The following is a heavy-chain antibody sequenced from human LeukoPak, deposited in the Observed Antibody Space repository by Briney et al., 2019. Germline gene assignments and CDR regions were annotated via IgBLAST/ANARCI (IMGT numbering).Heavy chain of an antibody. CDR2: IIPIFGTA. Sequence: SVKVSCKASGGTFSSYAISWVRQAPGQGLEWMGGIIPIFGTANYAQKFQGRVTITADKSTSTAYMELSSLRSEDTAVYYCASTYYYDSSGYYRGDYWGQGTLVTVSS. V-gene: IGHV1-69*06. J-gene: IGHJ4*02. CDR1: GGTFSSYA. CDR3: ASTYYYDSSGYYRGDY. D-gene: IGHD3-22*01.